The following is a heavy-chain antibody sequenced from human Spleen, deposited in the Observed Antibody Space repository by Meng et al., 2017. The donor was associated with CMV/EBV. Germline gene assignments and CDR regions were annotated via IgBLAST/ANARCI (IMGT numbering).Heavy chain of an antibody. CDR2: INHSGST. Sequence: GSLRLSCAVYGGSFSGYYWSWIRQPPGKGLEWIGEINHSGSTNYNPSLKSRVTISVDTSKNQFSLKLSSVTAADTAVYYCARGRVTMVRGVSSSYYYYGMDVWGQGTTVTVSS. CDR3: ARGRVTMVRGVSSSYYYYGMDV. V-gene: IGHV4-34*01. D-gene: IGHD3-10*01. CDR1: GGSFSGYY. J-gene: IGHJ6*01.